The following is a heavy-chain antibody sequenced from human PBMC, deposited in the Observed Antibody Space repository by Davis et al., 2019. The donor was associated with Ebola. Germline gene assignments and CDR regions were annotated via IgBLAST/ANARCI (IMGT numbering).Heavy chain of an antibody. J-gene: IGHJ3*01. CDR2: ISSTSGTI. CDR3: TRVISGRYGTFDL. D-gene: IGHD1-26*01. Sequence: PGGSLRLSCVGSGFTFSTYSMNWFRQAPGKGLEWISYISSTSGTIQYADSVRGRFTISRDNAKNTLFLQVNSLRAEDTAVYYCTRVISGRYGTFDLWGQGTVVTVSS. V-gene: IGHV3-48*04. CDR1: GFTFSTYS.